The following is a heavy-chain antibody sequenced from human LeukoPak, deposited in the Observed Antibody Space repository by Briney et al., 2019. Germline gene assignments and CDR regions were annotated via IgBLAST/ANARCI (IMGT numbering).Heavy chain of an antibody. CDR1: GFTFDDYD. Sequence: PGRSLRLSCAASGFTFDDYDMHWVRQAPGKGLEWVSGIAWNSGSINYGDSVKGRFTISRDNAKNPLYLEMNSLRAEDTALYYCVKSHFNSPYFDDWGLGTLVTVSS. V-gene: IGHV3-9*01. CDR2: IAWNSGSI. CDR3: VKSHFNSPYFDD. D-gene: IGHD3-9*01. J-gene: IGHJ4*01.